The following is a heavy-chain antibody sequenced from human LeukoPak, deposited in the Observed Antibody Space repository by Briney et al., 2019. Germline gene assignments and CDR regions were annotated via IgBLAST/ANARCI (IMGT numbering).Heavy chain of an antibody. J-gene: IGHJ4*02. CDR3: ARHYYDSSGHRRDYYFDY. CDR2: IYYSGTT. Sequence: PSETLSLTCSVFGGSVSSSSDYWGWIRQPPGKGLEYIGSIYYSGTTYYNPSLKSRISMSVDMSKNQFSPKLRSVTAADTAVYYCARHYYDSSGHRRDYYFDYWGQGALVTVSS. D-gene: IGHD3-22*01. CDR1: GGSVSSSSDY. V-gene: IGHV4-39*01.